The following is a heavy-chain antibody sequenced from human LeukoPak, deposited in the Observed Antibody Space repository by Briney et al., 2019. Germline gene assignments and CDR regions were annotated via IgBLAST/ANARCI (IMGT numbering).Heavy chain of an antibody. J-gene: IGHJ4*02. CDR3: ARGNQDYVWGSYRQDFDY. D-gene: IGHD3-16*02. Sequence: ASVKVSCKASGYTFTSYDINWVRQATGQGLEWMGWMNPNSGNTGYAQKFQGRVTITRNTSISTAYMELSSLRSEDTAVYYCARGNQDYVWGSYRQDFDYWGQGTLVTVSS. CDR2: MNPNSGNT. V-gene: IGHV1-8*03. CDR1: GYTFTSYD.